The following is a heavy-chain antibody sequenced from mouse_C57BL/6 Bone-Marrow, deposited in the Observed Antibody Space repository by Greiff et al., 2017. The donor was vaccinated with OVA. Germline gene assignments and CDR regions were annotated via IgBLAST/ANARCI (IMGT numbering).Heavy chain of an antibody. Sequence: DVKLVESGGGLVQSGRSLRLSCATSGFTFSDFYMEWVRQAPGKGLEWIAASRNKANDYTTEYSASVKGRFIVSRDTSQSILYLQMNALRAEDTAIYYCARDAWDYYGSRDWYFDVWGTGTTVTVSS. J-gene: IGHJ1*03. CDR3: ARDAWDYYGSRDWYFDV. CDR2: SRNKANDYTT. CDR1: GFTFSDFY. V-gene: IGHV7-1*01. D-gene: IGHD1-1*01.